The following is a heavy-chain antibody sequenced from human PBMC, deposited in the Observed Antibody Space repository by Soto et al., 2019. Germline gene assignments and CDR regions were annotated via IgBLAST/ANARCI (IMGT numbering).Heavy chain of an antibody. Sequence: GGSLRLSCAASGFTFSSYAMSWVRQAPGKGLEWVSAISGSGGSTYYADSVKGRFTISRDNSKNTLYLQMNSLRAEDTAVYYCAKDGIAAPGAPLDYWGQGTLVTVSS. CDR1: GFTFSSYA. CDR3: AKDGIAAPGAPLDY. V-gene: IGHV3-23*01. J-gene: IGHJ4*02. D-gene: IGHD6-13*01. CDR2: ISGSGGST.